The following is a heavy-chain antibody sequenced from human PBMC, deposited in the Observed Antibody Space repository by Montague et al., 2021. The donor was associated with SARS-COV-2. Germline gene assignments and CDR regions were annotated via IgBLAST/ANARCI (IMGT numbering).Heavy chain of an antibody. D-gene: IGHD3-3*01. Sequence: SETLSLTCAVYTDSFSGYYWSWIRQSPGTGLEWIGEISHSGSTNHNPSLQSRVTISVDKSKKQVPLKLRSLTAADTAVYYCSRGAAYDFCSGFRRYEWFGPWGQGTLVTVSS. V-gene: IGHV4-34*01. CDR2: ISHSGST. CDR1: TDSFSGYY. CDR3: SRGAAYDFCSGFRRYEWFGP. J-gene: IGHJ5*02.